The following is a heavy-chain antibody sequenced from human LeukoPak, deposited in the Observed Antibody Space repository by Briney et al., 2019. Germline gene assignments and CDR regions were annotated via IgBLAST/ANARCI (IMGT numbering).Heavy chain of an antibody. CDR2: INPNSGGT. V-gene: IGHV1-2*02. CDR1: GYTFTGYY. Sequence: ASVKVSCKASGYTFTGYYMHWVRQAPGQGLEWMGWINPNSGGTKYAQKFQGRVTMTRDTSISTAYMELSRLRSDDTAVYYCVVYVWGAHFDYWGQGTLVTVSS. D-gene: IGHD3-16*01. J-gene: IGHJ4*02. CDR3: VVYVWGAHFDY.